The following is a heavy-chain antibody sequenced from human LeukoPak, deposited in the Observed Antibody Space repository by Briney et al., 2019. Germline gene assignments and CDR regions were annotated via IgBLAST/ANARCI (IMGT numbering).Heavy chain of an antibody. CDR3: AKIDDPIAALYYFDY. D-gene: IGHD6-13*01. V-gene: IGHV3-23*01. J-gene: IGHJ4*02. Sequence: GGSLRLSCAASGFTFSSYAMSWVRQAPGKGLEWVSAISGSGGSTYYADSVKGRFTISRDNSKNTLYLQMKSLRAEDTAVYYCAKIDDPIAALYYFDYWGQGTLVTVSS. CDR1: GFTFSSYA. CDR2: ISGSGGST.